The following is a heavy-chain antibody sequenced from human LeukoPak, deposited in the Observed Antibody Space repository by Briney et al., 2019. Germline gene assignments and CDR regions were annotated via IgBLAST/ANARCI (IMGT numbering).Heavy chain of an antibody. CDR2: INSDGSEG. D-gene: IGHD6-6*01. J-gene: IGHJ3*01. Sequence: GGSLRLSCAASGFMFSSNWMSWVRLAPGKGLEWVASINSDGSEGYYADVVKGRFTISRDNAKNSLYLQINSLRAEDTAVYYCARSSYSSSSSVWGQGTMVTVSS. CDR1: GFMFSSNW. CDR3: ARSSYSSSSSV. V-gene: IGHV3-7*03.